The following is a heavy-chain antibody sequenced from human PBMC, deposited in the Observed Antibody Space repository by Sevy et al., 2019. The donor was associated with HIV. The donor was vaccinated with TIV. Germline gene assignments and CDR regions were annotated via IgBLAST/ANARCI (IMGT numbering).Heavy chain of an antibody. D-gene: IGHD2-8*01. V-gene: IGHV3-11*01. CDR2: ISLSGSTI. CDR1: GFTLSHYF. J-gene: IGHJ6*02. CDR3: ARENRHCTNGICYGYYGMDV. Sequence: SCAASGFTLSHYFISWIRQAPGKGLEWISYISLSGSTIYYADSVKGRFTISRDNAKNSLYLQMNSLRAEDTAVYYCARENRHCTNGICYGYYGMDVWGQGNTVTVSS.